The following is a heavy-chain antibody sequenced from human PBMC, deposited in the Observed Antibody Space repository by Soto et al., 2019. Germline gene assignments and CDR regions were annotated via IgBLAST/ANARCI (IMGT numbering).Heavy chain of an antibody. V-gene: IGHV4-31*03. Sequence: QEHLEESGPGLVKPSQTLSLTCTLSGGSINTGGYYWNWLRQHPGKGLEWIGYIFHSGDTYYKPSMESRLPTSLDTSNNHFSLQLHSVTAADTAVYFCARAPRRPRAWFFDLWGRGSLVTVSS. CDR3: ARAPRRPRAWFFDL. J-gene: IGHJ2*01. CDR1: GGSINTGGYY. CDR2: IFHSGDT.